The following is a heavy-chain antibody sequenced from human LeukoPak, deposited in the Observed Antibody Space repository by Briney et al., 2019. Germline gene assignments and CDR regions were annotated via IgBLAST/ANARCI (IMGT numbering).Heavy chain of an antibody. Sequence: PSETLSLTCTVSGGSISSYYWSWIRQPAGKGLEWIGRIYTSGSTNYNPSLKSRVTMSEDTSKNQFSLKLSSVTAADTAVYYCARGGYDSSGYLFFDYWGQGTLVTVSS. J-gene: IGHJ4*02. CDR1: GGSISSYY. V-gene: IGHV4-4*07. CDR2: IYTSGST. CDR3: ARGGYDSSGYLFFDY. D-gene: IGHD3-22*01.